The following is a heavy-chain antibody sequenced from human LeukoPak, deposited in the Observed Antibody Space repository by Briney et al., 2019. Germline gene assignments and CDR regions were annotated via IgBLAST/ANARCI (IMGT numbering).Heavy chain of an antibody. D-gene: IGHD3-22*01. CDR1: GGSISSYY. Sequence: SETLSLTCTVSGGSISSYYWSWIRQPPGKGLEWIGYIYYSGSTNYNPSLKSRVTISVDTSKNQFSLKLSSVTAADTAVYYCAREEAMMVVVKAFDIWGQGTMVTVSS. V-gene: IGHV4-59*12. CDR2: IYYSGST. J-gene: IGHJ3*02. CDR3: AREEAMMVVVKAFDI.